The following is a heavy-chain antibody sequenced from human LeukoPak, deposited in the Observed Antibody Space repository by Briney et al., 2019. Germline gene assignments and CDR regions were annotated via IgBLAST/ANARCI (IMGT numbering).Heavy chain of an antibody. D-gene: IGHD6-13*01. CDR3: ARGRASVTSSWAPSFDY. J-gene: IGHJ4*02. Sequence: GRSLRLSCAASGFTFSTYGMHWVRQAPGKGLEWVSLIWYDGSNKYYADSVKGRFTISRDNSKNTLYLQMNSLRAEDTAVYYCARGRASVTSSWAPSFDYWGQGALVTVSS. V-gene: IGHV3-33*01. CDR2: IWYDGSNK. CDR1: GFTFSTYG.